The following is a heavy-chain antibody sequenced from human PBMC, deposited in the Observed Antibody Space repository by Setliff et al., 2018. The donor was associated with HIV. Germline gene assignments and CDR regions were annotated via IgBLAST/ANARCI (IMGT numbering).Heavy chain of an antibody. D-gene: IGHD3-3*01. V-gene: IGHV4-59*01. CDR2: VYYSGST. Sequence: PSETLSLTCTVSGDPISTYYWSWVRKPPGKGLEWIGYVYYSGSTSYSPSLRGRVTMSVDPSKNQFSLKLNSVTAADTAIYYCARGSYFNFWSQYMDVWGKGTTVTVSS. CDR1: GDPISTYY. CDR3: ARGSYFNFWSQYMDV. J-gene: IGHJ6*03.